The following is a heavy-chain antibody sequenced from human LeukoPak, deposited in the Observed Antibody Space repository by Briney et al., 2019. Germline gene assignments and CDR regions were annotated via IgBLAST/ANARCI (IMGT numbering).Heavy chain of an antibody. D-gene: IGHD6-13*01. CDR1: GFTFYTHW. CDR3: ARDSAGNDY. CDR2: IKEDGSEQ. V-gene: IGHV3-7*01. J-gene: IGHJ4*02. Sequence: GGALRLSRSASGFTFYTHWMSLVRQAPGKGLEWVANIKEDGSEQYYVDSLEGRFTISRDNARNSLYLQMSSLRAEDTAMYYCARDSAGNDYWGQGTLVTVSS.